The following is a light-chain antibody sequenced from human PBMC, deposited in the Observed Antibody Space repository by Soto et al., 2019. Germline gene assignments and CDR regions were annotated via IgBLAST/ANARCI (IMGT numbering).Light chain of an antibody. V-gene: IGKV2-28*01. CDR2: LGS. J-gene: IGKJ1*01. CDR3: MQRIEFPRT. Sequence: DIVMTLSPLSLPVTPGEPASISCRSTQSLLHSNGYYYVDWYLQRPGQSPQLLIYLGSNRASGVPDRFSGSGSGTDFTLNISRVEAEDVGVYYCMQRIEFPRTFGHGTKVDIK. CDR1: QSLLHSNGYYY.